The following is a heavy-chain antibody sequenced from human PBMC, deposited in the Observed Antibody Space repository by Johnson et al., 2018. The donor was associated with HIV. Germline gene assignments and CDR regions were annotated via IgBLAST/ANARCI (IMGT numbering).Heavy chain of an antibody. CDR3: AKDREWGWLVSLSDGFGI. V-gene: IGHV3-7*01. D-gene: IGHD5-24*01. J-gene: IGHJ3*02. CDR1: GFTFSDHY. CDR2: IKQDGSEK. Sequence: MLLVESGGGVVQPGGSLRLSCAASGFTFSDHYMDWVRQAPGKGLEWVANIKQDGSEKYYVDSVKGRFTISRDNSKNTLYLQMNSLRAEDTAVYYCAKDREWGWLVSLSDGFGIWGQGTVGT.